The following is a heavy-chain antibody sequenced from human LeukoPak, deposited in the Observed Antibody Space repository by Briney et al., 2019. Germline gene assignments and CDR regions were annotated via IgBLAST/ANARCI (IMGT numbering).Heavy chain of an antibody. Sequence: ASVKVSCKASGYTFTGYYMHWVRQAPGQGLEWMGWINPNSGGTNYAQKFQGRVTMTRDTSISTAYMELSKLRSDDTAVYYCARDGLLWFGETSHYYYYMDVWGKGTTVTISS. CDR1: GYTFTGYY. J-gene: IGHJ6*03. D-gene: IGHD3-10*01. V-gene: IGHV1-2*02. CDR2: INPNSGGT. CDR3: ARDGLLWFGETSHYYYYMDV.